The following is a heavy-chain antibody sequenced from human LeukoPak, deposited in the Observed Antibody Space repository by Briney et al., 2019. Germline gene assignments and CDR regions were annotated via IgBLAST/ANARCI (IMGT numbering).Heavy chain of an antibody. CDR2: VYYSGTT. Sequence: SETLSLTCTVSGGSISSSNHYWGWIRQPPGRGLEWIGNVYYSGTTYYNPSLKSRVTISVDTSKNQFSLKLRSVTAADTAVYYCAIPGPYFSCYGVDVWGQGTTVTVSS. V-gene: IGHV4-39*01. J-gene: IGHJ6*02. CDR3: AIPGPYFSCYGVDV. D-gene: IGHD2/OR15-2a*01. CDR1: GGSISSSNHY.